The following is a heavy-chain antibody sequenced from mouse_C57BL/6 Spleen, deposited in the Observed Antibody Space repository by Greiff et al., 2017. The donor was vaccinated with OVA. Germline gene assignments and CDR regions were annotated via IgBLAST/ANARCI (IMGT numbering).Heavy chain of an antibody. CDR1: GYTFTDYY. V-gene: IGHV1-19*01. CDR3: AWLYYSGGSWYFDV. Sequence: EVQLQESGPVLVKPGASVKMSCKASGYTFTDYYMNWVKQSHGKSLEWIGVINPYNGGTSYNQKFKGKATLTVDKSSSTAYMELNSLTSEDSAVYYCAWLYYSGGSWYFDVWGTGTTVTVSS. D-gene: IGHD1-1*01. J-gene: IGHJ1*03. CDR2: INPYNGGT.